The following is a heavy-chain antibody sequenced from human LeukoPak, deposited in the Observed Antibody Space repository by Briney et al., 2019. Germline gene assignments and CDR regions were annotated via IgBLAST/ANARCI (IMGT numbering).Heavy chain of an antibody. Sequence: PGGSLRLSCAASGFTFNSYWIHWVRQAPGKGLVWVSRINTDGSRTNYADSVKGRFAISRDDAKNTVHLQTYSLGAEDSAVYYCVRGASLAYYMDVWGKGTTVTVSS. CDR3: VRGASLAYYMDV. D-gene: IGHD3-16*02. CDR2: INTDGSRT. J-gene: IGHJ6*03. V-gene: IGHV3-74*01. CDR1: GFTFNSYW.